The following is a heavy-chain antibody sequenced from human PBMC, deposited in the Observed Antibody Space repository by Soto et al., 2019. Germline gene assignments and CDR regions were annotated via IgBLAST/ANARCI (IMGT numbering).Heavy chain of an antibody. CDR3: ARMRASGPYFDLFDN. Sequence: SLSTSGVGVGWIRQPPGKALEWLALIYWDDDKRYSPSLKSRLTITKDTSKNQVVLTMTNLDPEDTGTYYCARMRASGPYFDLFDNWGQGALVTVSS. D-gene: IGHD1-26*01. J-gene: IGHJ4*02. CDR1: SLSTSGVG. CDR2: IYWDDDK. V-gene: IGHV2-5*02.